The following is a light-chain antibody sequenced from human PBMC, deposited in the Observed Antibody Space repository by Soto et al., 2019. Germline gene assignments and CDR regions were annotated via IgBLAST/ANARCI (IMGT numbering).Light chain of an antibody. CDR2: DND. CDR3: GTWDSSLSVAV. CDR1: SSNIGDNY. Sequence: QSELTQPPSVSAAAGQKVTISCSGSSSNIGDNYVSWYQQVPGTAPKLLIYDNDQRSSGTPDRFSAYKSGTSATLVITGLQTGDEADYYCGTWDSSLSVAVFGGGTQLTVL. V-gene: IGLV1-51*01. J-gene: IGLJ7*01.